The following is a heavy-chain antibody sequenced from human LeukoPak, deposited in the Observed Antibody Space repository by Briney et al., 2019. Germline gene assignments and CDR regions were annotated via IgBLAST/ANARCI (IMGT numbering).Heavy chain of an antibody. V-gene: IGHV1-2*02. CDR2: INPNSGGT. J-gene: IGHJ5*02. CDR1: GHTFTAYY. D-gene: IGHD3-22*01. Sequence: ASVKVSCKASGHTFTAYYMHWVRQAPGQGLEWMGWINPNSGGTNYAQKFQGRVTMTGDTSISTAYMELSRLRSDDTAMYYCARDPDSSGYYSPGTAWGQGTLVTVSS. CDR3: ARDPDSSGYYSPGTA.